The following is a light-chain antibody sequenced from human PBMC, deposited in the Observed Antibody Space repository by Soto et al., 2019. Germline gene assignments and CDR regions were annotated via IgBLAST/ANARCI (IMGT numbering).Light chain of an antibody. Sequence: EIVLTQSPGTLSLFPGERATISCRASQIVSSGYLGWYQQKPGQAPRLLIQHTSSRAAGVPDRFSGSGSGTDFILTISRLEPEDFAVYYCQQYANSRTFGQGTMVEI. CDR3: QQYANSRT. CDR1: QIVSSGY. V-gene: IGKV3-20*01. CDR2: HTS. J-gene: IGKJ1*01.